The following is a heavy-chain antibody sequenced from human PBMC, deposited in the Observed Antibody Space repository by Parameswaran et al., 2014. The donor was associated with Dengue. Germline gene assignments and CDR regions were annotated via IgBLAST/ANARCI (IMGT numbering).Heavy chain of an antibody. J-gene: IGHJ6*03. Sequence: VRQAPGKGLEWIGSIYYSGSTYYNPSLKSRVTISVDTSKNQFSLKLSSVTAADTAVYYCARHAYDFWSGYSGSYYYMDVWGKGTTVTVSS. CDR3: ARHAYDFWSGYSGSYYYMDV. CDR2: IYYSGST. D-gene: IGHD3-3*01. V-gene: IGHV4-39*01.